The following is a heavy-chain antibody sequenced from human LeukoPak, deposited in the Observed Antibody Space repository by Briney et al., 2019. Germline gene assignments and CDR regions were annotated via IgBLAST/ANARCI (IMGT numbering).Heavy chain of an antibody. V-gene: IGHV3-7*03. Sequence: GGSLRLFCAASGFTLSSYWMSWVRQAPGKVLEGVANIKQYGSEKYYVDSVKGRFTISRDNSKNTLYLQTNSLRAEDTAVYYCAKDQTPYYWGQGTLVTVSS. CDR2: IKQYGSEK. CDR1: GFTLSSYW. J-gene: IGHJ4*02. CDR3: AKDQTPYY.